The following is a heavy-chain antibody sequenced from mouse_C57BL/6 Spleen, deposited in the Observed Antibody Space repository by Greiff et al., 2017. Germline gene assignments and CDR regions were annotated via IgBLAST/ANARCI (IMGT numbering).Heavy chain of an antibody. J-gene: IGHJ4*01. Sequence: DVMLVESGGGLVKPGGSLKLSCAASGFTFSSYAMSWVRQTPEKRLEWVATISDGGSYTYYPDNVKGRFTISRDNAKNNLYLQMSHLKSEDTAMYYCARDQRGYAMDYWGQGTSVTVSS. CDR3: ARDQRGYAMDY. CDR2: ISDGGSYT. V-gene: IGHV5-4*01. CDR1: GFTFSSYA.